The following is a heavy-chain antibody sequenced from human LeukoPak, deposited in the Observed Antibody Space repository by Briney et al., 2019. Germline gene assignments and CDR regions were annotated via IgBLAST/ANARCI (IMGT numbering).Heavy chain of an antibody. CDR1: GYTFTSYY. J-gene: IGHJ4*02. CDR3: ARDRGAAAGRTSNFDY. Sequence: ASVKVSCKASGYTFTSYYMHWVRQAPGQGLEWMGIINPSGGSTSYAQKFQGRVTMTRDMSTSTVYTELSSLRSEDTAVYYCARDRGAAAGRTSNFDYWGQGTLVTVSS. V-gene: IGHV1-46*01. D-gene: IGHD6-13*01. CDR2: INPSGGST.